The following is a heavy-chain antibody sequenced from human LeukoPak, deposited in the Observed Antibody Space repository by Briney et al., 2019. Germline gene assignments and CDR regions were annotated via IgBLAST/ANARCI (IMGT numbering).Heavy chain of an antibody. V-gene: IGHV3-11*04. Sequence: GGSLRLSCAASGLTFSDYNMRWIRQAPGKGLEWVSSISRSGSTKYYADSVKGRFTISRDNAKNSLYLQMNSLRAEDTAVYYCTRGAGTGWRFDSWGQGTLLTVSS. CDR3: TRGAGTGWRFDS. CDR2: ISRSGSTK. D-gene: IGHD6-19*01. J-gene: IGHJ4*02. CDR1: GLTFSDYN.